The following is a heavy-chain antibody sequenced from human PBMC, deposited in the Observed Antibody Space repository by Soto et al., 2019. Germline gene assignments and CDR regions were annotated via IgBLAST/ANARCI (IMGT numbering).Heavy chain of an antibody. CDR3: AKNGRFLEELLMGLIDY. D-gene: IGHD3-3*01. Sequence: EVQLLESGGGLVQPGGSLRLSCAASGFTFSSYAMSWVRQAPGKGLEWVSAISGSGGSTYYADSVKGRFTISRDNSKNTLYLNMNSLRDEDTALYYCAKNGRFLEELLMGLIDYGGQGTLVTVSS. V-gene: IGHV3-23*01. CDR1: GFTFSSYA. CDR2: ISGSGGST. J-gene: IGHJ4*02.